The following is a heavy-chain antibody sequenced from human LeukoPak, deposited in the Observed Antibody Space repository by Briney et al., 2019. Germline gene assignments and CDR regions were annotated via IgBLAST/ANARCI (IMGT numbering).Heavy chain of an antibody. D-gene: IGHD2-2*02. J-gene: IGHJ4*02. CDR2: IISMFDTA. CDR1: GGTFSSYA. CDR3: ARDRGYCSSTSCYTLDY. V-gene: IGHV1-69*13. Sequence: SVKVSCKASGGTFSSYAISWVRQAPGQGLEWMGGIISMFDTANYAQRFQGRVTITADESTSTAYMELRSLRSEDTAVYYCARDRGYCSSTSCYTLDYWGQGTLVTVSS.